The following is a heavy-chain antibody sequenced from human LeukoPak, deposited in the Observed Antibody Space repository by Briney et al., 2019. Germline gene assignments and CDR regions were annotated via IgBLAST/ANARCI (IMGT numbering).Heavy chain of an antibody. CDR3: ARDHDYYDSSGFDY. J-gene: IGHJ4*02. CDR1: GFTFSSYS. Sequence: PGGFLRLSYAASGFTFSSYSMNWVRQAPGKGLEWVSSISSSSSYIYYADSVKGRFTISRDNAKNSLYLQMNSLRAEDTAVYYCARDHDYYDSSGFDYWGQGTLVTVSS. D-gene: IGHD3-22*01. CDR2: ISSSSSYI. V-gene: IGHV3-21*01.